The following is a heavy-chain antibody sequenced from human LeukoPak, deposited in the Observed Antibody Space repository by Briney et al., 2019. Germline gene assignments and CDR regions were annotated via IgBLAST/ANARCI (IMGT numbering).Heavy chain of an antibody. V-gene: IGHV3-30*01. CDR2: ISYDGSNK. Sequence: GGSLRLSCAASGFTSSSYAMHWVRQAPGKGLEWVAVISYDGSNKYYADSVKGRFTISRDNSKNTLYLQMNSLRAEDTAVYYCARPHCSSTSCDINYYYYYYMDVWGKGTTVTVSS. CDR3: ARPHCSSTSCDINYYYYYYMDV. J-gene: IGHJ6*03. D-gene: IGHD2-2*02. CDR1: GFTSSSYA.